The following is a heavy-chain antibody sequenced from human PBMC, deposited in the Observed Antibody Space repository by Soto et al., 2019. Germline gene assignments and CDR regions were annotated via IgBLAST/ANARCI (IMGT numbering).Heavy chain of an antibody. V-gene: IGHV3-7*02. Sequence: PGGSLRLSCVGSGFIFSSYWMSWVRQAPGKGLEWVANIKQDGSEKYYVDSVKGRFTISRDNAKNSLYLQMSSLRVEDTAVYYCAKFTTYGLRYFDYWGQGTLVTVS. D-gene: IGHD3-10*01. J-gene: IGHJ4*02. CDR2: IKQDGSEK. CDR1: GFIFSSYW. CDR3: AKFTTYGLRYFDY.